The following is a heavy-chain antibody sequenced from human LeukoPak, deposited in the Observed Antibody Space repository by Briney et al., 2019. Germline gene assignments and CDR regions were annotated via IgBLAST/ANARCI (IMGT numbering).Heavy chain of an antibody. CDR2: ISYSGST. CDR3: ARHRESSGYSPIDY. V-gene: IGHV4-39*01. Sequence: PSETLSLTCTVSGGFISSYYWSWIRQPPGKGLEWIGSISYSGSTYYIPSLQSRVTISVDTSKNQFSLKLSSVTAADTAVYYCARHRESSGYSPIDYWGQGTLVTVSS. CDR1: GGFISSYY. D-gene: IGHD3-22*01. J-gene: IGHJ4*02.